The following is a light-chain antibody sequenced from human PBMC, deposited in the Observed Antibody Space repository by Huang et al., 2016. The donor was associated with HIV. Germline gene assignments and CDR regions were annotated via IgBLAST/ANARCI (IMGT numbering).Light chain of an antibody. CDR3: QQRSNWPPA. J-gene: IGKJ5*01. V-gene: IGKV3-11*01. CDR1: QSVSSY. CDR2: DAY. Sequence: EIVLTQSPATLSLSPGERATLPCRASQSVSSYLAGYQQKPGQAPMLLINDAYHRATGSPARFSGSGSGTDFTLTISSLGPEDFAVYYCQQRSNWPPAFGQGTRLEIK.